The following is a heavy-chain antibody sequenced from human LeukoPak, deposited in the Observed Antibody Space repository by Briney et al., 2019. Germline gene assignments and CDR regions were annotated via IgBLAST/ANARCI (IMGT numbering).Heavy chain of an antibody. CDR2: IIPIFGTA. J-gene: IGHJ4*02. CDR3: AKTPSIAVAVSPSFDY. Sequence: ASVKVSCKAFGGTFSSYAISWVRQAPGQGLEWMGGIIPIFGTANYAQKSQDRVTITADKSTSTAYMELSSLRSEDTAMYYCAKTPSIAVAVSPSFDYWGQGTLVTVSS. CDR1: GGTFSSYA. V-gene: IGHV1-69*06. D-gene: IGHD6-19*01.